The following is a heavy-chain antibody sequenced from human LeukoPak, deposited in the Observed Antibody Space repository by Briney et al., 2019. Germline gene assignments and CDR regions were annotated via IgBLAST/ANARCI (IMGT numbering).Heavy chain of an antibody. CDR3: ARGYCSGGSCYGWFDP. J-gene: IGHJ5*02. D-gene: IGHD2-15*01. CDR1: GYTFTGYY. CDR2: INPNSGGT. Sequence: ASVKVSCKASGYTFTGYYMHWVRQAPGQGLEWMGWINPNSGGTNYAQKFQGWVTMTRDTSISTAYMELSRLRSDDTAVYYCARGYCSGGSCYGWFDPWGWGTLVTVSS. V-gene: IGHV1-2*04.